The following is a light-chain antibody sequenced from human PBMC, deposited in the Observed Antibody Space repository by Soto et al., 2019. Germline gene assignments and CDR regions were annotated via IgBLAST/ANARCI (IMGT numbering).Light chain of an antibody. Sequence: EIVMTQSPATLSVSPGERATLTCRASQSVSSNLAWYQQKPGQAPRLLIYGATTRATDIPARFSGSGSGTEFTLTISSLQSEDFAVYYCQQYNNWPPVTFGGGTKVEIK. J-gene: IGKJ4*01. CDR2: GAT. CDR1: QSVSSN. CDR3: QQYNNWPPVT. V-gene: IGKV3-15*01.